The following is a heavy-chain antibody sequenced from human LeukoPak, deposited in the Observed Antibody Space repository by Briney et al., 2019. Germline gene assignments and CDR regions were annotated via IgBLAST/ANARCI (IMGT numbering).Heavy chain of an antibody. CDR1: GGSIRSSYYY. J-gene: IGHJ4*02. V-gene: IGHV4-39*01. CDR2: IYYSGST. Sequence: SETLSLTCTVSGGSIRSSYYYWGWIRQPPGKGLEWIGSIYYSGSTYYNPSLKSRVTISVDTSKNQFSLKLTSVTAADTAVYYCASYSGYNSGWYWAYWGQGTLVTVSS. CDR3: ASYSGYNSGWYWAY. D-gene: IGHD6-19*01.